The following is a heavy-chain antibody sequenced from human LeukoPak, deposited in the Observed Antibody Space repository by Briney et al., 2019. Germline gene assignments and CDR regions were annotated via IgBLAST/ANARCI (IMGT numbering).Heavy chain of an antibody. CDR1: GIAFSSYA. J-gene: IGHJ6*02. CDR3: AKDKGSLDDYYYYGMDV. D-gene: IGHD1-1*01. CDR2: ISYDGSNK. V-gene: IGHV3-30*04. Sequence: PGRSLRLSCAASGIAFSSYAMHWVRQAPGKGLEWVAVISYDGSNKYYADSVKGRFTISRDNSKNTLYLQMNSLRAEDTAVYYCAKDKGSLDDYYYYGMDVWGQGTTVTVSS.